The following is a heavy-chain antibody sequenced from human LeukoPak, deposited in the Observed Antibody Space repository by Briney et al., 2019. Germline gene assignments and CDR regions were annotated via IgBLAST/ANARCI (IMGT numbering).Heavy chain of an antibody. CDR2: ISGSGGST. Sequence: GGSLRLSCAASGFTFSNYAMSWVRQAPGKGLEWVSAISGSGGSTYYADSVKGRFTISRDNSKNTLYLQMNSLRAEDTAVYYCAKHATEGGSSSTSSWDYWGQGTLVTVSS. D-gene: IGHD2-2*01. CDR3: AKHATEGGSSSTSSWDY. J-gene: IGHJ4*02. CDR1: GFTFSNYA. V-gene: IGHV3-23*01.